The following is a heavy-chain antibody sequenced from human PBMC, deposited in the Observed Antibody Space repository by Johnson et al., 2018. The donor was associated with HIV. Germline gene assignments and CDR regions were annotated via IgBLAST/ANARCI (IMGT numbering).Heavy chain of an antibody. CDR1: GFTFDDYT. CDR2: ISWDGGST. J-gene: IGHJ3*02. V-gene: IGHV3-43*01. Sequence: VQLVESGGGLVKPGGSLRLSCAASGFTFDDYTMHWVRQAPGKGLEWVSLISWDGGSTYYAASVKGRFTISRDISKNSLYLQMNSLRTEDTALYYCAKDQTDYGGNSVKKDAFDIWGQGTMVTVSS. D-gene: IGHD4-23*01. CDR3: AKDQTDYGGNSVKKDAFDI.